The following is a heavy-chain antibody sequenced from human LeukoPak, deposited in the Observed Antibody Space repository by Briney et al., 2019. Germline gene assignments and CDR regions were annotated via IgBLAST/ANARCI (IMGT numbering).Heavy chain of an antibody. V-gene: IGHV3-48*03. Sequence: PGGSLRLSCVGSGLHFNGFELNWVRQAPGKGLEWVAYISADGTLKTYADSVNGRFTISRDTAKNSLSLQMNSLRVEDTAIYYCARRFRDWGRGNLVTVSS. D-gene: IGHD5-24*01. CDR1: GLHFNGFE. CDR3: ARRFRD. CDR2: ISADGTLK. J-gene: IGHJ4*02.